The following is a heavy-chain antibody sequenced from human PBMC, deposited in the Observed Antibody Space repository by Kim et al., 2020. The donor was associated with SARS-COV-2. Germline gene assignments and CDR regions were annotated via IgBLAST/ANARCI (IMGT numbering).Heavy chain of an antibody. D-gene: IGHD3-3*01. CDR2: INHSGST. J-gene: IGHJ5*02. CDR1: GGSFSGYY. V-gene: IGHV4-34*01. CDR3: ARRRITIFGVVIMYNWFDP. Sequence: SETLSLTCAVYGGSFSGYYWSWIRQPPGKGLEWIGEINHSGSTNYNPSLKSRVTISVDTSKNQFSLKLSSVTAADTAVYYCARRRITIFGVVIMYNWFDP.